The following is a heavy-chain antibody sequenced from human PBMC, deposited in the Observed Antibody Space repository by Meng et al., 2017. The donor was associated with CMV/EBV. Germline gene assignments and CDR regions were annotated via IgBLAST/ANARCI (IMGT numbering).Heavy chain of an antibody. V-gene: IGHV3-74*01. J-gene: IGHJ4*02. CDR3: GGGGGVSYSAY. Sequence: GESLKISCAASGFTFSSYWMYWVRQAPGKGLVWVSRIKSDGSSTTYADSVKGRFTISRDNAKNTLYLQMNSLRADDTGVYYCGGGGGVSYSAYWGQGTLVTVSS. D-gene: IGHD1-26*01. CDR2: IKSDGSST. CDR1: GFTFSSYW.